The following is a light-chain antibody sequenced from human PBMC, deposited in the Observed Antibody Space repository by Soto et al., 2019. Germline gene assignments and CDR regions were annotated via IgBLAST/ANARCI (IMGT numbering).Light chain of an antibody. CDR3: QQYGSSPF. CDR1: QSVSSSY. J-gene: IGKJ4*01. CDR2: GAS. V-gene: IGKV3-20*01. Sequence: IVLTQSPCTLSLSPGEIVAPAVRASQSVSSSYVAWYQQTPGQAPRLLIYGASSRATGIPDRFSGSGSGTDFTLTISRLEPEDFAVYYCQQYGSSPFFGGGTKVDIK.